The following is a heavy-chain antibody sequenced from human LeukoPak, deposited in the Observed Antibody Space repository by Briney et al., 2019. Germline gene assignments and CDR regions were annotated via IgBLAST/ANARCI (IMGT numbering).Heavy chain of an antibody. Sequence: SVKVSCHASGGTFRSYAISWVRQAPGQGLEWMGRIIPILGIANYAQKFQGRVTITADKSTSTAYMELSSLRSEDTAVYYCARIGDGYNYYFDYWGQGTLVTVSS. D-gene: IGHD5-12*01. CDR2: IIPILGIA. V-gene: IGHV1-69*04. CDR1: GGTFRSYA. CDR3: ARIGDGYNYYFDY. J-gene: IGHJ4*02.